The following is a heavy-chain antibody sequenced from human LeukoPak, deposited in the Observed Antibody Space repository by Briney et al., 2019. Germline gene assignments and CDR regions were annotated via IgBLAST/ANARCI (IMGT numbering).Heavy chain of an antibody. D-gene: IGHD3-22*01. Sequence: GGSLRLSCAASGFTFSSYSINWVRQAPGKGLEWVSSISSSSSYIYYADSVKGRFTISRDNAKNSLYLQMNSLRAEDTAVYYCAKDRVGYYDSSGYPTGDAFDIWGQGTMVTVSS. CDR2: ISSSSSYI. CDR1: GFTFSSYS. CDR3: AKDRVGYYDSSGYPTGDAFDI. V-gene: IGHV3-21*04. J-gene: IGHJ3*02.